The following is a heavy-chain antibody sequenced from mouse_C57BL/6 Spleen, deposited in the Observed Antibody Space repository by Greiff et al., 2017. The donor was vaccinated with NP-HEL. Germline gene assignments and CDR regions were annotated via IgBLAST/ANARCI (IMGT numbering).Heavy chain of an antibody. Sequence: EVKVVESGEGLVKPGGSLKLSCAASGFTFSSYAMSWVRQTPEKRLEWVAYISSGGDYIYYADTVKGRFTISRDNARNTLYLQMSSLKSEDTAMYYCTTIYYAIWFAYWGQGTLVTVSA. V-gene: IGHV5-9-1*02. J-gene: IGHJ3*01. CDR2: ISSGGDYI. CDR1: GFTFSSYA. D-gene: IGHD2-1*01. CDR3: TTIYYAIWFAY.